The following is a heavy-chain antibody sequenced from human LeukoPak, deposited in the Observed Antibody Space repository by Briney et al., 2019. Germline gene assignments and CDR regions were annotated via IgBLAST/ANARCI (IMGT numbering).Heavy chain of an antibody. V-gene: IGHV5-51*01. CDR1: GYYFPSYW. J-gene: IGHJ4*02. Sequence: GESLKISCKGSGYYFPSYWIGWVRQTPGKGLEWMGIIYPGDSDTTYSPSFQGQVTISADKSISPAYLQWSSLKASDTAMYYRARPNYYGSGSPAGYWGQGTLVTVSS. CDR2: IYPGDSDT. CDR3: ARPNYYGSGSPAGY. D-gene: IGHD3-10*01.